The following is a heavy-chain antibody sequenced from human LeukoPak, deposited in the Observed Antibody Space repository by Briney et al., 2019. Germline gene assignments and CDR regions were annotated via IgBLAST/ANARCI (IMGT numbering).Heavy chain of an antibody. D-gene: IGHD1-7*01. Sequence: SVKVSCKASGGTFSSYAISWVRQAPGQGLEWMGRITPIFGTANYAQKFQGRVTITTDESTSTAYMELSSLRSEDTAVYYCARDLRGKLELHHGFDYWGQGTLVTVSS. CDR2: ITPIFGTA. CDR3: ARDLRGKLELHHGFDY. J-gene: IGHJ4*02. V-gene: IGHV1-69*05. CDR1: GGTFSSYA.